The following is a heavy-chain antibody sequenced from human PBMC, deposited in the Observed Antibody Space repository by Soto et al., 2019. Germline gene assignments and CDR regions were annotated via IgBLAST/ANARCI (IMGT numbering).Heavy chain of an antibody. V-gene: IGHV3-33*08. CDR3: ARDVLEEYYYYGMDV. J-gene: IGHJ6*02. CDR2: ISYNGSNK. Sequence: GGSLRLSCAASGFTFSSYAMSWVRQAPGKGLEWVSVISYNGSNKYYADSVKGRFTISRDNSKNTLYLQMNSLRAEDTAVYYCARDVLEEYYYYGMDVWRQGTTVTVSS. CDR1: GFTFSSYA.